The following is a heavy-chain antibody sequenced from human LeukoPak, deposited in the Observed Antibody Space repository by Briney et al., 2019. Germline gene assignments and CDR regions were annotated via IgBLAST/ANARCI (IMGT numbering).Heavy chain of an antibody. Sequence: SETLSLTCTVSGGSISSSIYYWGWIRQPPGKGLEGIGSIYYSGSTYYNPSLKSRVTISVDTSKNQLSLRLSSVTAADTAVYYCARHPFPGTTSDIWGQGTMVTVSS. CDR1: GGSISSSIYY. D-gene: IGHD1-1*01. V-gene: IGHV4-39*01. CDR3: ARHPFPGTTSDI. J-gene: IGHJ3*02. CDR2: IYYSGST.